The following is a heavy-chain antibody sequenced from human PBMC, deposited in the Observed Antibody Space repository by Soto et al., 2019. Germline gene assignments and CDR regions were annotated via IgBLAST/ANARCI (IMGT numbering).Heavy chain of an antibody. CDR1: GFTFTSSA. J-gene: IGHJ6*02. Sequence: SVKVSCKASGFTFTSSAVQWVRQARGQRLEWIGWIVVGSGNTNYAQKFQERVTITRDMSTSTAYMELSSLRSEDTAVYYCAADPYDFWSGYRRGYYYYYGMDVWGQGTTVTVSS. CDR2: IVVGSGNT. CDR3: AADPYDFWSGYRRGYYYYYGMDV. D-gene: IGHD3-3*01. V-gene: IGHV1-58*01.